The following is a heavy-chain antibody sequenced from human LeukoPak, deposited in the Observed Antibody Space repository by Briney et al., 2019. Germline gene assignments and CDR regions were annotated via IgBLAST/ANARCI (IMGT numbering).Heavy chain of an antibody. D-gene: IGHD3-3*01. Sequence: GGSLRLSCAASGFSFSTYSMNWVRRAPGKGLEWISYISSTTNTIYYADSVKGRFTISRDIAKNSLYLQMNSLRAEDTAVYFCARDTSGFLEILGDAFDMWGQGTVVTVSS. CDR1: GFSFSTYS. V-gene: IGHV3-48*01. CDR3: ARDTSGFLEILGDAFDM. J-gene: IGHJ3*02. CDR2: ISSTTNTI.